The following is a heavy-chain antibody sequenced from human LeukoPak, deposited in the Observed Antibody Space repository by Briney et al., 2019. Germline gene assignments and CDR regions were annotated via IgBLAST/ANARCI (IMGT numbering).Heavy chain of an antibody. J-gene: IGHJ5*02. Sequence: ASVKVSCKASGYTFTSYDINWVRQATGQGLEWMGWMNPNSGNTGYAQKFQGRVTMTRNTSISTAYMELSSLRSEDTAVYYCARVSRTYIAAAGNYNWFDPWGQGTLVTVSS. CDR2: MNPNSGNT. V-gene: IGHV1-8*01. CDR3: ARVSRTYIAAAGNYNWFDP. D-gene: IGHD6-13*01. CDR1: GYTFTSYD.